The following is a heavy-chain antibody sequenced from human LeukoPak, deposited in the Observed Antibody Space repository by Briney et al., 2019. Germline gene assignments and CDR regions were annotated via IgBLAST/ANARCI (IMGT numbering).Heavy chain of an antibody. CDR3: ARGLEGQYYDFWSGYYTGNWFDP. J-gene: IGHJ5*02. V-gene: IGHV1-8*01. Sequence: ASVKVSRKASGYTFTSYDINWVRQATGQGLEWMGWMNPNSGNTGYAQKFQGRVTMTRNTPISTAYMELSSLRSEDTAVYYCARGLEGQYYDFWSGYYTGNWFDPWGQGTLVTVSS. D-gene: IGHD3-3*01. CDR2: MNPNSGNT. CDR1: GYTFTSYD.